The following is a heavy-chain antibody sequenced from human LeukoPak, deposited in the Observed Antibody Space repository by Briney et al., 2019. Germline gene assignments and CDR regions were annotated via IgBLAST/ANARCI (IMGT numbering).Heavy chain of an antibody. CDR2: ISYDGSNK. Sequence: GGSLRLSCAASGFTFSSYAMHWVRQAPGKGLEWVAVISYDGSNKYYADSVRGRFTISRDNSKNTLYLQMNSLRAEDTAVYYCARPDGYNYFDYWGQGTLVTVSS. J-gene: IGHJ4*02. D-gene: IGHD5-24*01. V-gene: IGHV3-30-3*01. CDR1: GFTFSSYA. CDR3: ARPDGYNYFDY.